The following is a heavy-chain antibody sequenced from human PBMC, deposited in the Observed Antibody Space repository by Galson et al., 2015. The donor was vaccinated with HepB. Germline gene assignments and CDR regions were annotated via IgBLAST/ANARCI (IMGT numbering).Heavy chain of an antibody. V-gene: IGHV3-23*01. CDR2: VSVTTSNT. Sequence: SLRLSCAASGFTFTDYAMAWVRQAPGRGPEWVSSVSVTTSNTYHADAVKGRFTISRDDSASTVYLQMNNLRVEDTAVYYCAKFFRAGSSLRYFDSWGRGTLVTVSS. CDR1: GFTFTDYA. D-gene: IGHD3-10*01. CDR3: AKFFRAGSSLRYFDS. J-gene: IGHJ4*02.